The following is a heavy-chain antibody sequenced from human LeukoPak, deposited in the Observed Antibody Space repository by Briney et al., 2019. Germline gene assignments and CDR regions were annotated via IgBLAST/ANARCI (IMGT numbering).Heavy chain of an antibody. CDR1: GYTFTGYY. J-gene: IGHJ4*02. CDR3: AREPSGNYLDY. Sequence: VASVKVSCKASGYTFTGYYMHWVRQAPGQGLEWMGWINPNSGGTNYAQKFRGRVTMTRDTSISTAYMELSRLRSDDTAVYYCAREPSGNYLDYWGQGTLVTVSS. D-gene: IGHD3-10*01. V-gene: IGHV1-2*02. CDR2: INPNSGGT.